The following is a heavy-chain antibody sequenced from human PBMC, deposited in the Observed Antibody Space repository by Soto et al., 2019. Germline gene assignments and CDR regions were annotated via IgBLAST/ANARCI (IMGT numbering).Heavy chain of an antibody. D-gene: IGHD6-6*01. CDR3: ARGVIAARYYYYGMDV. Sequence: ASVKVSCKASGYTFTSCGISWVRQAPGQGLEWMGWISAYNGNTNYAQKLQGRVTMTTDTSTSTAYMELRSLRSDDTAVYYCARGVIAARYYYYGMDVWGQGTTVTVSS. V-gene: IGHV1-18*01. CDR2: ISAYNGNT. CDR1: GYTFTSCG. J-gene: IGHJ6*02.